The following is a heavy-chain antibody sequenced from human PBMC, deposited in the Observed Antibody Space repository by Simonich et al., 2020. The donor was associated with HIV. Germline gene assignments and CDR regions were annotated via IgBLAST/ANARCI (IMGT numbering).Heavy chain of an antibody. CDR2: INHSGRT. Sequence: QVQLQQWGAGLLKPSETLSLTCAVYGGSFSGYYWSWIRQPPGKGLGWIGEINHSGRTNYNPSPKSRVTISVDTSKNQFSLKLSSVTAADTAVYYCARLTAGGLGEYFQHWGQGTLVTVSS. J-gene: IGHJ1*01. CDR3: ARLTAGGLGEYFQH. V-gene: IGHV4-34*01. CDR1: GGSFSGYY. D-gene: IGHD6-13*01.